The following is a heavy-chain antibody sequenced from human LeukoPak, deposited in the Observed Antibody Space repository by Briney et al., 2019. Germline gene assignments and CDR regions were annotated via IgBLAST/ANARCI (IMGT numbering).Heavy chain of an antibody. V-gene: IGHV3-7*01. D-gene: IGHD3-10*01. CDR3: TRDRQGPKLYEMHV. CDR1: GFTFSSYS. J-gene: IGHJ6*02. Sequence: GGSLRLSCAASGFTFSSYSMNWVRQAPGKGLEWEANIRQDGSAKYYLDSVKGRFTISRDNAKNSLYLQMNSLRAEDTAVYSCTRDRQGPKLYEMHVWGQGTTVTVSS. CDR2: IRQDGSAK.